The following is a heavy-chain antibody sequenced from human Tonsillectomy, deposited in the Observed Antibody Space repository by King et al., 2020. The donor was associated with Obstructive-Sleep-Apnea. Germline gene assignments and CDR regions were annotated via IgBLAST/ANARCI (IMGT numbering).Heavy chain of an antibody. Sequence: VQLQQWGAGLLKPSETLSLTCAVDGASFRGYYWSWIRHPPGKGLEWVCEMNHSGSTNYNPSLTSRVTILLDTSKNQFSLTLTSVTAADTAVYYCAKGQYFGRYDYWGQGTLVTVSS. J-gene: IGHJ4*02. CDR1: GASFRGYY. CDR2: MNHSGST. CDR3: AKGQYFGRYDY. D-gene: IGHD3-9*01. V-gene: IGHV4-34*01.